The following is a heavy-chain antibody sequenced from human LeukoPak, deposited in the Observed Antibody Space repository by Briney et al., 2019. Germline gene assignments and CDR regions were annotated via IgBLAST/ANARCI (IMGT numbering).Heavy chain of an antibody. CDR2: INHSGST. CDR3: ARGRTVTTPFYYYYYGMDV. CDR1: GGSFSGYY. J-gene: IGHJ6*02. D-gene: IGHD4-17*01. Sequence: SETLTLTCAVYGGSFSGYYWSWIRQPPGKGLEWIGEINHSGSTNYHPSLKSRVTISVDTSKTQFSLTLSSVTAADTAVYYCARGRTVTTPFYYYYYGMDVWGQGTTVTVSS. V-gene: IGHV4-34*01.